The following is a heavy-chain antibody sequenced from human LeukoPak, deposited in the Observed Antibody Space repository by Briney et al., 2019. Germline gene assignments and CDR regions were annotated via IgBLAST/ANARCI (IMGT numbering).Heavy chain of an antibody. Sequence: SEILSLTCTVSGGSISSYYWGWIRQPPGKGLEWIGSIYYSGSTYYNPSLKSRVTISVDTSKNQFSLKLSSVTAADTAVYYCARSPYYDFWSGLGAFDYWGQGTLVTVSS. D-gene: IGHD3-3*01. CDR1: GGSISSYY. V-gene: IGHV4-39*07. J-gene: IGHJ4*02. CDR2: IYYSGST. CDR3: ARSPYYDFWSGLGAFDY.